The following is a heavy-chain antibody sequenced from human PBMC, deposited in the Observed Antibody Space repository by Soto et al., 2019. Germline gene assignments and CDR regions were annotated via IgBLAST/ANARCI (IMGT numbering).Heavy chain of an antibody. D-gene: IGHD3-22*01. V-gene: IGHV3-23*01. CDR1: GFSFNSNA. CDR3: ARDYYDISGYPFYDY. J-gene: IGHJ4*02. CDR2: ISGSGGVT. Sequence: RGSLRLSCTASGFSFNSNAMSWVRQAPGKGLEWVSVISGSGGVTFYADSVKGRFFISRDNSKNTMFLQMNSLRPEDTAVYYCARDYYDISGYPFYDYWGQGTLVTVSS.